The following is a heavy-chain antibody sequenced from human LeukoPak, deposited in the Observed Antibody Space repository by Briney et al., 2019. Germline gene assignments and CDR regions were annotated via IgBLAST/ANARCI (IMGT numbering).Heavy chain of an antibody. J-gene: IGHJ5*02. CDR1: GFSLFSCS. D-gene: IGHD1-14*01. V-gene: IGHV3-21*01. Sequence: PGGSLRLSCVASGFSLFSCSINWVRQAPGKGLEWVSSISGNTSYIYYADSVKGRFTISRDNAKNSLYLQMNSLSAEDTAMYYCAREEMGGTTRSGALTWGQGTLVTVSS. CDR2: ISGNTSYI. CDR3: AREEMGGTTRSGALT.